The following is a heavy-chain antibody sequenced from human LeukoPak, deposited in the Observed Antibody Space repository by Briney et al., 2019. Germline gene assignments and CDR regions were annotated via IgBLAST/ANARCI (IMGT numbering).Heavy chain of an antibody. CDR2: ISANGGST. CDR3: AKAWSSDWYDY. D-gene: IGHD6-19*01. V-gene: IGHV3-23*01. J-gene: IGHJ4*02. CDR1: GFTFGSSV. Sequence: GGSLRLSCAASGFTFGSSVMNWVRQAPGQGLEWVSGISANGGSTYYADSVKGRFTISRDTSKNTIYLQMNSLRAEDTAVYYCAKAWSSDWYDYWGQGTLVTVSS.